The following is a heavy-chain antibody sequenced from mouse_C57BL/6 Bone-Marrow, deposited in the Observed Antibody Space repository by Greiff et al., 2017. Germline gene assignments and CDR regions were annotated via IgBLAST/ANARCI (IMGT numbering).Heavy chain of an antibody. V-gene: IGHV5-17*01. Sequence: EVQGVESGGGLVKPGGSLKLSCAASGFTFSDYGMHWVRQAPEKGLEWVAYISSGSSTIYYADTVKGRFTISRDNAKNTLSLQMTSLRSEDTAMYYCARRPLMDYWGQGTSVTVSS. CDR3: ARRPLMDY. CDR2: ISSGSSTI. CDR1: GFTFSDYG. J-gene: IGHJ4*01.